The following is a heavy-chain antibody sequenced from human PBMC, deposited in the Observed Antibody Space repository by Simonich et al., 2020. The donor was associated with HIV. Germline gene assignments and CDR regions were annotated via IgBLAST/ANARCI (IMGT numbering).Heavy chain of an antibody. J-gene: IGHJ4*02. CDR1: GGSFSGYY. D-gene: IGHD1-7*01. V-gene: IGHV4-34*01. Sequence: QVQLHQWGAGLLKSSETLYLTCAVYGGSFSGYYWNWIRQPPGKGLEWIAEITHGERTNYNPSLKSRVTILLDTSKNQFSLKLASVTATDTALYYCARSPSENWDYYFDYWSQGTLVTVSS. CDR3: ARSPSENWDYYFDY. CDR2: ITHGERT.